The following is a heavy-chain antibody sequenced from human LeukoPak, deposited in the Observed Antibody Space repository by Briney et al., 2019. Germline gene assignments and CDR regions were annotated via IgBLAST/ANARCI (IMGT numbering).Heavy chain of an antibody. CDR2: VSFDGSYN. D-gene: IGHD3-10*01. J-gene: IGHJ6*03. V-gene: IGHV3-30*04. Sequence: GGSLRLPCAASGLGFRNYAVHWVRQAPGKGLEWVTLVSFDGSYNYFADSVKGRFTISRDNSRNTVYLEMNSLRPEHTAVYYCARSYGSGSYWDYLDVWGKGTTVTVSS. CDR1: GLGFRNYA. CDR3: ARSYGSGSYWDYLDV.